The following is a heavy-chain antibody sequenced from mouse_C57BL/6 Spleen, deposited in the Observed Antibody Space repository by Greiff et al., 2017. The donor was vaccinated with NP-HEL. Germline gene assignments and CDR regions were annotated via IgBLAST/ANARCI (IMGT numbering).Heavy chain of an antibody. CDR1: GYTFTSYW. D-gene: IGHD2-13*01. J-gene: IGHJ3*01. CDR2: INPSNGGT. V-gene: IGHV1-53*01. Sequence: QVQLQQPGTELVKPGASVKLSCKASGYTFTSYWMHWVKQRPGQGLEWIGNINPSNGGTNYNEKFKSKATLTVDKSSSTAYMQPSSLTSEDSAVYYCARNHVDFFFFAYWGQGTLVTVSA. CDR3: ARNHVDFFFFAY.